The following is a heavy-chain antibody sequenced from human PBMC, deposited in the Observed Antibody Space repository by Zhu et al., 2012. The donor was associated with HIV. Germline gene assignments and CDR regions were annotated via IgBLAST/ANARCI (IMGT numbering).Heavy chain of an antibody. V-gene: IGHV4-38-2*02. D-gene: IGHD3-10*01. CDR3: ARDLWFGESPSDICFDP. CDR1: GYSISSGYY. J-gene: IGHJ5*02. CDR2: MYHSGTT. Sequence: QVQLQESGPGLVKPSETLSLTCAVSGYSISSGYYWGWIRQPPGKGLEWIGSMYHSGTTYYNPSLKSRVSISVDTSKNQFSLKLSSVTAADTAVHYCARDLWFGESPSDICFDPWGQGTLVTVSS.